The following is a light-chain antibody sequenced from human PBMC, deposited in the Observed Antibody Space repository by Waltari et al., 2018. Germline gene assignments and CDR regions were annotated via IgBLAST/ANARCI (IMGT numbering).Light chain of an antibody. CDR3: QSADSSGTYVV. J-gene: IGLJ2*01. CDR1: ALPKQY. CDR2: QDT. Sequence: SYELTQPPSVSVSPGQTARITCSGDALPKQYAYWYQQKPGQAPVVVIYQDTKWPSGIPERFSGSSSGTTVTLTISVVQAEDEADYYCQSADSSGTYVVFGGGTKLTVL. V-gene: IGLV3-25*03.